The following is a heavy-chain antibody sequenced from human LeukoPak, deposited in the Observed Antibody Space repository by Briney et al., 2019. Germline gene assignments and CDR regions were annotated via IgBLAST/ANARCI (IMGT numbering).Heavy chain of an antibody. CDR1: GYTFTSYG. D-gene: IGHD3-10*01. Sequence: ASVKVSCKASGYTFTSYGISWVRQAPGQGLEWMGWISAYNGNTNYAQKLQGRVTMTTDTSTSTAYMELRSLRSDDTAVYYCARVTDRYGSGSYYSLYYYYGMDVWGQGTTVTVSS. CDR2: ISAYNGNT. J-gene: IGHJ6*02. CDR3: ARVTDRYGSGSYYSLYYYYGMDV. V-gene: IGHV1-18*01.